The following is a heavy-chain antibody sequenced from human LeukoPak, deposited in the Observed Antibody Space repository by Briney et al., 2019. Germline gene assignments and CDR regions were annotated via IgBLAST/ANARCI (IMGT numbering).Heavy chain of an antibody. CDR2: IWYDGSNK. CDR1: GFTFSSYG. CDR3: ARRSMVTTPYYYYGMDV. D-gene: IGHD4-17*01. J-gene: IGHJ6*04. Sequence: GRSLGLSCAASGFTFSSYGMHWVRQAPGKGLEWVAVIWYDGSNKYYADSVKGRFTIPRDNSKNTLYLQMNSLRAEDTAVYYCARRSMVTTPYYYYGMDVWGKGTTVTVSS. V-gene: IGHV3-33*01.